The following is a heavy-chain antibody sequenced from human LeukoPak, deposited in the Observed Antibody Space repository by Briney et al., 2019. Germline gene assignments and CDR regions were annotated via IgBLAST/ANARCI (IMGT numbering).Heavy chain of an antibody. Sequence: GGSLRLSCAASGFTFSSYAIHWVRQAPGKGLEWAAVISYDGSNKYYADSVKGRFTISRDNSKNTLYLQMNSLRAEDTAVYYCARGGDYAHDVSDIWGQGTMVIVSS. D-gene: IGHD4-17*01. CDR2: ISYDGSNK. J-gene: IGHJ3*02. V-gene: IGHV3-30-3*01. CDR3: ARGGDYAHDVSDI. CDR1: GFTFSSYA.